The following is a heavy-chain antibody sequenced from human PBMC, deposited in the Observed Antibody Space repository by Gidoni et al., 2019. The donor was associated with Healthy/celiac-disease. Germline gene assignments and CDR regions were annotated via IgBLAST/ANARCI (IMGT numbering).Heavy chain of an antibody. J-gene: IGHJ5*02. V-gene: IGHV4-38-2*01. CDR3: ARANLYPGANPDWFDP. Sequence: QVQLQESGPGLVKPSETLSLTCAVSGYSISSGYYWGWIRQPPGKGLEWIGSIYHSGSTYYNPSLKSRVTISVDTSKNQFSLKLSSVTAADTAVYYCARANLYPGANPDWFDPWGQGTLVTVSS. D-gene: IGHD3-10*01. CDR1: GYSISSGYY. CDR2: IYHSGST.